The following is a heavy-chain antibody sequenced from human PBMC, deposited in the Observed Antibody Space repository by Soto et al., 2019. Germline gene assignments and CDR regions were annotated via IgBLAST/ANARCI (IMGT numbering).Heavy chain of an antibody. V-gene: IGHV3-21*06. CDR1: GFTFTRYS. Sequence: GGSLRLSCVASGFTFTRYSMNWVRQAPGKGLEWVASISSTTNYIYYGESLKGRLTISRDNAKNSMYLQMNTLRAEDTAVYYCARESEDLSSNLDYWGQGTLVTVS. CDR3: ARESEDLSSNLDY. CDR2: ISSTTNYI. J-gene: IGHJ4*02.